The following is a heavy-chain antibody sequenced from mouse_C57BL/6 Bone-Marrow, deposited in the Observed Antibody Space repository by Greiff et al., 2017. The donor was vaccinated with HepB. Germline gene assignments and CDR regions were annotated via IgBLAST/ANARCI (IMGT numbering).Heavy chain of an antibody. CDR3: ARMGIYYGNHYYAMDY. J-gene: IGHJ4*01. CDR2: IWWDDDK. D-gene: IGHD2-1*01. V-gene: IGHV8-8*01. Sequence: QVQLKESGPGILQPSQTLSLTCSFSGFSLSTFGMGVGWIRQPSGKGLEWLAHIWWDDDKYYNPALKSRLTISKDTSKNQVFLKIANVDTADTATYYCARMGIYYGNHYYAMDYWGQGTSVTVSS. CDR1: GFSLSTFGMG.